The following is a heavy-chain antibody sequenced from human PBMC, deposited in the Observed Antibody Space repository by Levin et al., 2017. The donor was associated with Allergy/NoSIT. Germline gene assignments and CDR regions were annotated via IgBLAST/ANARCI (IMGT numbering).Heavy chain of an antibody. J-gene: IGHJ3*02. Sequence: SLKISCAASGFTYDDYAMHWVRQPPGKGLEWVSRISWNSDSIVYADSVKGRFTISRDNAKNSLYLQMNSLRPDDTALYYCVKEKGSITARLGIGDAFDIWGQGTMVTVSS. V-gene: IGHV3-9*01. CDR2: ISWNSDSI. CDR1: GFTYDDYA. CDR3: VKEKGSITARLGIGDAFDI. D-gene: IGHD6-6*01.